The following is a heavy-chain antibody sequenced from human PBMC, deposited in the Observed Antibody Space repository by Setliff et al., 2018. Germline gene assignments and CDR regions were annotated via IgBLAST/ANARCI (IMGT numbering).Heavy chain of an antibody. J-gene: IGHJ6*03. CDR3: ARVSGFLYMDV. Sequence: KASETLSLTCTVSGGSVRGYYWSWIRQPPGKGLEWIGYMYYSGSTIYNPSLRSRVTISGDTSGNQFSLQLNSVTAADTAVYYCARVSGFLYMDVWGKGTTVTVSS. CDR1: GGSVRGYY. CDR2: MYYSGST. D-gene: IGHD3-3*01. V-gene: IGHV4-59*08.